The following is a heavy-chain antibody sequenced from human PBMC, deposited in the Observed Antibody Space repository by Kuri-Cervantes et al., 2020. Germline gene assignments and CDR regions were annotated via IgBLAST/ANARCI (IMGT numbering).Heavy chain of an antibody. Sequence: ASVKVSCKASGYTFTGYYMHWVRQAPGQGLEWMGWINPNSGGTNYAQKFQGRVTMTRDTSISTAYMELSRLRSDNTAVYYCARDGGDSGNYGDYWGQGTLVTVSS. J-gene: IGHJ4*02. V-gene: IGHV1-2*02. CDR3: ARDGGDSGNYGDY. D-gene: IGHD3-10*01. CDR2: INPNSGGT. CDR1: GYTFTGYY.